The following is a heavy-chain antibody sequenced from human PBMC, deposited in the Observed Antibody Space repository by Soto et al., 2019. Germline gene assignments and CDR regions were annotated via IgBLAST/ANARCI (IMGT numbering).Heavy chain of an antibody. CDR2: ISSTGRTI. J-gene: IGHJ4*02. V-gene: IGHV3-11*01. CDR3: ARSYSSGWEFDY. D-gene: IGHD6-19*01. CDR1: GFTFSNYY. Sequence: GGSLRLSCAASGFTFSNYYMSWIRQAPGKGLEWVSYISSTGRTIYYADSVKGRFTVSRDNAQNSLSLKLNSLRVEDTAVYYCARSYSSGWEFDYWGQGTQVTVSS.